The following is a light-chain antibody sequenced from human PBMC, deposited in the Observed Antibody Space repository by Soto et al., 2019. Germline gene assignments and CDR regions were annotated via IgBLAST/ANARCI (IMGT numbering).Light chain of an antibody. CDR2: AES. CDR3: QQSYITPYT. J-gene: IGKJ2*01. V-gene: IGKV1-39*01. CDR1: QSISVH. Sequence: DIQMTQSPSSLSASVGDTVTITCRASQSISVHLNWYQQKPGKDTKLLIYAESYLQSGVPSRFSGSGSETDFALTISSLQPEDFATYYCQQSYITPYTFGQGTKLEIK.